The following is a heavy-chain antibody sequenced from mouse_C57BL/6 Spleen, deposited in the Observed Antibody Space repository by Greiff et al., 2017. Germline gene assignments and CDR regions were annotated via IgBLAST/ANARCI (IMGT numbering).Heavy chain of an antibody. J-gene: IGHJ4*01. Sequence: QVQLQQPGAELVKPGASVKLSCKASGYTFTSYWLHWVKQRPGQGLEWIGMIHPNSGSTNYNEKFKSKATLTVDKSSSTAYMQLSSLTSEDSAVYYCARSPYYDYDEEGYAMDDWGQGTSVTVSS. CDR2: IHPNSGST. D-gene: IGHD2-4*01. V-gene: IGHV1-64*01. CDR3: ARSPYYDYDEEGYAMDD. CDR1: GYTFTSYW.